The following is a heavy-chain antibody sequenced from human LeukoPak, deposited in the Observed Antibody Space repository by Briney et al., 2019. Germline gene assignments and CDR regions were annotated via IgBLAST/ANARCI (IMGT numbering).Heavy chain of an antibody. V-gene: IGHV4-38-2*02. CDR1: GYSISSGYY. CDR2: IYHSGST. D-gene: IGHD6-13*01. J-gene: IGHJ6*03. Sequence: SETLSLTCIVSGYSISSGYYWVWIRQPPGKGLEWIGSIYHSGSTLYNPSLKSRVTISVDTSKNKFSLKLSSVTAADTAMYYCAREQPNIDVWGEGTTVTVSS. CDR3: AREQPNIDV.